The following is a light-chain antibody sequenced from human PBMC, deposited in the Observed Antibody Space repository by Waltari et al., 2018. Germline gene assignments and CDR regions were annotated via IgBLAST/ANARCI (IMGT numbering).Light chain of an antibody. CDR1: QHISTW. V-gene: IGKV1-12*01. Sequence: IQLTQSPSSVSAYVGDRVTLTCRASQHISTWLAWYQQMPGKAPKLLISYASNLQSGVPPMCSGSGSGTHFTLTINSLQPDDSATYYCQQTNDFPLTFGGGTKVEI. CDR2: YAS. CDR3: QQTNDFPLT. J-gene: IGKJ4*01.